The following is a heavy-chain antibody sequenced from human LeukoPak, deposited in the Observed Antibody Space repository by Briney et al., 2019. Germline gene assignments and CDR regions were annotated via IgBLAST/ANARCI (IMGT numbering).Heavy chain of an antibody. Sequence: SETLSLTCTVSGGSISNYYWSWVRQSPAKGLEWIGYIYYGGSTNYNPSLKSRVTISEDTSQNQFALKLTSVTAADTAVYYCARDWGSSSRTKDAFDIWGQGTMVTVSS. CDR1: GGSISNYY. V-gene: IGHV4-59*13. CDR2: IYYGGST. J-gene: IGHJ3*02. CDR3: ARDWGSSSRTKDAFDI. D-gene: IGHD3-16*01.